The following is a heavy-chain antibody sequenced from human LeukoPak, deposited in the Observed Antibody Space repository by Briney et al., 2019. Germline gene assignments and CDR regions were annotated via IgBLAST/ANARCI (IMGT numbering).Heavy chain of an antibody. CDR1: GYSFTSYW. CDR3: ARARNSKYGGIDY. J-gene: IGHJ4*02. D-gene: IGHD4-23*01. Sequence: GESLKISCKGSGYSFTSYWIGWVRQAPGQGLEWMGWISAYNGNTNYAQKLQGRVTMTTDTSTSTAYMELRSLRSDDTAVYYCARARNSKYGGIDYWGQGTLVTVSS. V-gene: IGHV1-18*04. CDR2: ISAYNGNT.